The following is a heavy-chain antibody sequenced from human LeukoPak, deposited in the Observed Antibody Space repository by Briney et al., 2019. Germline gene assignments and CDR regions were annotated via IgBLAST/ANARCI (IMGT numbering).Heavy chain of an antibody. CDR3: AREKGRGVISPYYDY. D-gene: IGHD3-10*01. V-gene: IGHV3-21*04. J-gene: IGHJ4*02. CDR2: ISSSSSYI. CDR1: GFTFSSYS. Sequence: SGGSLRLSCAASGFTFSSYSMNWVRQAPGKGLEWVSSISSSSSYIYYADSVKGRFTISRDTSKNTLSLQMNSLRVEDTAVYYCAREKGRGVISPYYDYWGQGTRVTVSS.